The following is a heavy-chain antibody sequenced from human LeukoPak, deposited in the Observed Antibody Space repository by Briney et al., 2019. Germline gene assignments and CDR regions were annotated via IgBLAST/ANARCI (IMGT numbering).Heavy chain of an antibody. Sequence: SETLSLTCTVSGGSISSNSYYWGWIRQPPGKGLEWIGSIYYGGYTYYNPSLKSRVTISVDTSKNQFSLKLISVTAADTAVYYCAAYSSSWYDYWGQGTLVTVSS. CDR2: IYYGGYT. V-gene: IGHV4-39*07. CDR3: AAYSSSWYDY. CDR1: GGSISSNSYY. J-gene: IGHJ4*02. D-gene: IGHD6-13*01.